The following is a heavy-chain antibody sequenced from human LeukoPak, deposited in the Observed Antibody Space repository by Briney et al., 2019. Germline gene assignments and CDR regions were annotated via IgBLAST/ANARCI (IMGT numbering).Heavy chain of an antibody. D-gene: IGHD1-14*01. J-gene: IGHJ3*02. CDR1: GFRFSYHD. CDR3: ARELGGTKTGGFDI. Sequence: PGGSLRLSCAASGFRFSYHDMHWVRQAPGKGLEFVSSIGAAGAHTFYADSVKGRFTISRDNFQSTMYLQMDGLRPEDSAVCYCARELGGTKTGGFDIWGRGTVVTVSS. V-gene: IGHV3-64*02. CDR2: IGAAGAHT.